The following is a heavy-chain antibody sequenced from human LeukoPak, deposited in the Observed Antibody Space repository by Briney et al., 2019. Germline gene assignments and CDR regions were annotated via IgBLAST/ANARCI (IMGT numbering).Heavy chain of an antibody. CDR3: AREKGMATKTFDY. CDR2: IKQDGSEK. V-gene: IGHV3-7*01. Sequence: GGSLRLSCAASGFTFSSYWMSWVRQAPGKGLEWVANIKQDGSEKYYVDSVKGRFTISRDNAKNSLYPQMNSLRAEDTAVYYCAREKGMATKTFDYWGQGTLVTVSS. CDR1: GFTFSSYW. D-gene: IGHD5-24*01. J-gene: IGHJ4*02.